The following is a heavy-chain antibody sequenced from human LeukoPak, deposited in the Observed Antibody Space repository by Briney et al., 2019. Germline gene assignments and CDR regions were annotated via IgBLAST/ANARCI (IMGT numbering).Heavy chain of an antibody. V-gene: IGHV4-61*02. CDR3: ARDERDGYNLINPGAFDI. Sequence: SETLSLTCIVSGGSISSGSHDWSWIRQPAGKGLEWTGRICISETTNYNPSLNSRVPISVDTSKNQFSLKLSSVTAADTAVYYCARDERDGYNLINPGAFDIWGQGTMVTVPS. D-gene: IGHD5-24*01. CDR1: GGSISSGSHD. CDR2: ICISETT. J-gene: IGHJ3*02.